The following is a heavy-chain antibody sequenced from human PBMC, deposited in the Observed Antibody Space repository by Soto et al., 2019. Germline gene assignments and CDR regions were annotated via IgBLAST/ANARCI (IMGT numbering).Heavy chain of an antibody. CDR1: GFSFSTYA. J-gene: IGHJ6*02. CDR3: TRATFDV. V-gene: IGHV3-33*01. CDR2: IWFDGVKE. Sequence: PGGSLRLSCAVSGFSFSTYAMHWVRQAPGKGLEWLAIIWFDGVKEYYAESVRGRFTISIDNSKNTVFLQMDTVGAEDSALYYCTRATFDVWGQGTTVTVS.